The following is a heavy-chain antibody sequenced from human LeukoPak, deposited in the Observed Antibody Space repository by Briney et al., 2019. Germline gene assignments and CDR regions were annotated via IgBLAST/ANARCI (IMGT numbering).Heavy chain of an antibody. CDR3: ARDSAHYYGSGSYIDY. D-gene: IGHD3-10*01. CDR2: IIPIFGTA. Sequence: GSSVKVSCKASGGTFSSYAISWVRQAPGQGLEWMGGIIPIFGTANYAQKFQGRVTITTDESTSTAYMELSSLRSEDTAVYYCARDSAHYYGSGSYIDYWGQGTLVTVSS. V-gene: IGHV1-69*05. J-gene: IGHJ4*02. CDR1: GGTFSSYA.